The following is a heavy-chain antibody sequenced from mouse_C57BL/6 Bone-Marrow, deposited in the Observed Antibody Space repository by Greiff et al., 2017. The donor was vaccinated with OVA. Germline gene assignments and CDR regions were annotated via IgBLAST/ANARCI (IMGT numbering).Heavy chain of an antibody. CDR2: ISYDGSN. CDR1: GYSITSGYY. J-gene: IGHJ3*01. D-gene: IGHD4-1*01. CDR3: ARILGAY. V-gene: IGHV3-6*01. Sequence: EVHLVESGPGLVKPSQSLSLTCSVTGYSITSGYYWNWIRQFPGNKLEWMGYISYDGSNNYNPSLKNRISITRDTSKNQFFLKLNSVTTEDTATYYCARILGAYWGQGTLVTVSA.